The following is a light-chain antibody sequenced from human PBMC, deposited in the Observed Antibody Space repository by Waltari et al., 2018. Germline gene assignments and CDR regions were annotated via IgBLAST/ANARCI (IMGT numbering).Light chain of an antibody. CDR1: QSVSTY. Sequence: ELVLTQSPATLSLSPGPRPTLPCRASQSVSTYLAWYQQKPGQAPRLLIYDASSRATGIPARFSGSGSGTDFTLTISSLEPEDFAVYYCQQRSNWPLTFGGGTKVEIK. J-gene: IGKJ4*01. V-gene: IGKV3-11*01. CDR2: DAS. CDR3: QQRSNWPLT.